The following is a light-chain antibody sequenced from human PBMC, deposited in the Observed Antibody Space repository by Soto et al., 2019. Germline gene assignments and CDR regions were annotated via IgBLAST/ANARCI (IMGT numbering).Light chain of an antibody. J-gene: IGLJ2*01. V-gene: IGLV2-8*01. Sequence: QSALTQPPSASGSPGQSVTISCTGASSDVGGYNFVSWYQHHPGKAPRLRIYDVTQRPSGVPDRFSGSKSGNTASLTVSGLQVDDEAYYYCSSYAGSSIPVAFGGGTQLTVL. CDR1: SSDVGGYNF. CDR3: SSYAGSSIPVA. CDR2: DVT.